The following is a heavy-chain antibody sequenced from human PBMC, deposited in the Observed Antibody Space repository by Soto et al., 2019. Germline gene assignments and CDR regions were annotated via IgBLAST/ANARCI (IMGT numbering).Heavy chain of an antibody. CDR2: ISAYNGNT. V-gene: IGHV1-18*04. J-gene: IGHJ4*02. D-gene: IGHD3-22*01. Sequence: ASVKVSCKASGYSFTSYGISWVRQAPGQGLEWMGWISAYNGNTNYAQKLQGRVTMTTDTSTSTAYMELGSLRSDDTAVYYCARAPQYYDSSGYYYFDFWGQGTLVTVSS. CDR3: ARAPQYYDSSGYYYFDF. CDR1: GYSFTSYG.